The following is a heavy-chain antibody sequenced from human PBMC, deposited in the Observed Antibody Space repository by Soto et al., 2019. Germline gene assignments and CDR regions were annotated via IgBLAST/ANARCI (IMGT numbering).Heavy chain of an antibody. CDR3: AEGFYFDF. Sequence: PSETLSLTCTVSGGSISSYYWSWIRQPPGKGLEWIAYMFYSGNTNYNPSLKSRVTMSVDTSKNQFSLKPTSVTAADTAVYYCAEGFYFDFWGQGTLVTVSS. CDR1: GGSISSYY. CDR2: MFYSGNT. V-gene: IGHV4-59*01. J-gene: IGHJ4*02.